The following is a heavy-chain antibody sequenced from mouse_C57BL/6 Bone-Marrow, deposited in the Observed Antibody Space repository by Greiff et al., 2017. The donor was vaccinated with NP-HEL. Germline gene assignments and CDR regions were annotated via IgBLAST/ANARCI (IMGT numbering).Heavy chain of an antibody. CDR3: ARLWYFDV. CDR1: GFTFSDYY. Sequence: DVKLVESGGGLVQPGGSLTLSCAASGFTFSDYYMYWVRQTPEKRLEWVAYISNGGGSTYYPDTVKGRFTISRDNAKNTLHLQMSRLKSEDTAMYYCARLWYFDVWGTGTTVTVSS. J-gene: IGHJ1*03. CDR2: ISNGGGST. V-gene: IGHV5-12*01.